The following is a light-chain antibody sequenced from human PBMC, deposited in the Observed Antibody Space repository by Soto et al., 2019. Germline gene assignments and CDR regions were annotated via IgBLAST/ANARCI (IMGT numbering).Light chain of an antibody. CDR2: AAS. J-gene: IGKJ1*01. Sequence: DIQMTQYPSSLSASVGDRVTCTCRKSQGSRIRLGCNLQKQGQAPKWLIYAASTLQRRVPARFSGSRSGTEFTLAISSLQPEDFATYYCLQYNGFPWTFGQGTKVEIK. CDR3: LQYNGFPWT. CDR1: QGSRIR. V-gene: IGKV1-17*01.